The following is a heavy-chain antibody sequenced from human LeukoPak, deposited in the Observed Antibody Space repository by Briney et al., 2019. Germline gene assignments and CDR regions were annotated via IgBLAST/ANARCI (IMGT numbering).Heavy chain of an antibody. Sequence: GASVKVSCKASGYTFTSYGISWVRQAPGQGLEWMGWISAYNGNTNYAQKLQGRVTMTTDTSTSTAYMELRSLRSDDTAVYYCARAPYAGSGKEDAFDIWGQGTMVTVSS. CDR1: GYTFTSYG. CDR3: ARAPYAGSGKEDAFDI. CDR2: ISAYNGNT. D-gene: IGHD3-10*01. V-gene: IGHV1-18*01. J-gene: IGHJ3*02.